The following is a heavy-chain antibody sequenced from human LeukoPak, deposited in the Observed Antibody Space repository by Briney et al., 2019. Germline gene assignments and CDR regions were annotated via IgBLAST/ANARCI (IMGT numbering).Heavy chain of an antibody. Sequence: SQTLSLTCAVSGGSISSGGYSWSWIRQPPGKGLEWIGYIYHSGSTYYNPSLKSRVTISVDRSKNQFSLKLSSVTAADTAVYYCARGWYYYDSSGYHNWFDPWGQGTLVTVS. CDR2: IYHSGST. CDR3: ARGWYYYDSSGYHNWFDP. J-gene: IGHJ5*02. D-gene: IGHD3-22*01. V-gene: IGHV4-30-2*01. CDR1: GGSISSGGYS.